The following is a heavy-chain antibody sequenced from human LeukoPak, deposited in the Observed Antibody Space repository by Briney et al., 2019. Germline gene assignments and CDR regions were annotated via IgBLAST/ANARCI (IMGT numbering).Heavy chain of an antibody. Sequence: SETLSLTCTVSGGSISSYYWSWIRQPPGKGLEWIGYMSYSGSTNYNPSLKSRVTISLDTSKNQFSLKLSSVTAADTAVYYCARAIADYDGSGYYYPNWFDPWGQGTLVTVSS. J-gene: IGHJ5*02. CDR3: ARAIADYDGSGYYYPNWFDP. V-gene: IGHV4-59*01. CDR2: MSYSGST. CDR1: GGSISSYY. D-gene: IGHD3-22*01.